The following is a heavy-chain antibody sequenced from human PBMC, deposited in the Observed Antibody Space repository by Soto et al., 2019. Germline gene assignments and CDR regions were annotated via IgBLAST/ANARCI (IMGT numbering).Heavy chain of an antibody. J-gene: IGHJ4*02. D-gene: IGHD3-22*01. CDR3: AKQGDFSGYRPFFDY. Sequence: QVQLVESGGGVVQPGRSLRLSCAASGFTFSSYGMHWVRQAPGKGLEWVAVISYDGSNKYYADSVKGRFTISRDNSKNTLYLQMNSLRAEDTAVYYRAKQGDFSGYRPFFDYWGQGTLVTVSS. CDR2: ISYDGSNK. CDR1: GFTFSSYG. V-gene: IGHV3-30*18.